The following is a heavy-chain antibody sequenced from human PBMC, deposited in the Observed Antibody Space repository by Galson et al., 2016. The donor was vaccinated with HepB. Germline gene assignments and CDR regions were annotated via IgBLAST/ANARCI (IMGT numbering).Heavy chain of an antibody. Sequence: SVKVSCKASGDTFSIYVMSWVRQTPGQGLEWMGDIIPMFGTSNYAQKFQGRVTISADKYTSTAYLELSSLRSEDTAVYYCARGNTRDLGPRKDSFDIWGQGTMFTVS. CDR2: IIPMFGTS. V-gene: IGHV1-69*06. CDR3: ARGNTRDLGPRKDSFDI. CDR1: GDTFSIYV. D-gene: IGHD1-14*01. J-gene: IGHJ3*02.